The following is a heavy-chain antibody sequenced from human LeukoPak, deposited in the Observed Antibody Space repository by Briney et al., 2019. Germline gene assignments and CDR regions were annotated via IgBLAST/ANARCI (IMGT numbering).Heavy chain of an antibody. V-gene: IGHV1-2*02. J-gene: IGHJ3*02. Sequence: ASVKVSCKASGYTFTDYYMHWVRQAPGQGREWMGWINPNSGGTNYAQKFQGRVTMTRDTSISTAYMELSRLKSDDTAVYYCAREDPDAFDIWGQGTMVTVSS. CDR2: INPNSGGT. CDR1: GYTFTDYY. CDR3: AREDPDAFDI.